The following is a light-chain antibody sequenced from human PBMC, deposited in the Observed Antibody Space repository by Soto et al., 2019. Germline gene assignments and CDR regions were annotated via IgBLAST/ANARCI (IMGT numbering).Light chain of an antibody. V-gene: IGKV3-15*01. J-gene: IGKJ1*01. CDR1: QNIYYN. CDR2: RAS. CDR3: LQYHNLWE. Sequence: ILMTQSPATVSVSPGESATLSCRASQNIYYNVAWYQHRPGQAPRLLIYRASTRAPGVPARFSGSGSGTEFTLTIRSLQHEDFKVYSCLQYHNLWEFGKGTKVDIK.